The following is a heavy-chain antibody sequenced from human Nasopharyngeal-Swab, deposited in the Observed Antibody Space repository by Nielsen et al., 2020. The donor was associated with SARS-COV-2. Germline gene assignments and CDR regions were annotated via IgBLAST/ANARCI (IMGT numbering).Heavy chain of an antibody. V-gene: IGHV4-34*01. CDR1: GGSFSDYY. Sequence: GSLRLSCAVYGGSFSDYYWSWIRQPPGKGLEWIGEINHSGSTNYNPSLKSRVTISVDTSKNQFSLKLSSVTAADTAVYYCAREPRGYSYGLGMDYYYMDVWGKGTTVTVSS. D-gene: IGHD5-18*01. J-gene: IGHJ6*03. CDR3: AREPRGYSYGLGMDYYYMDV. CDR2: INHSGST.